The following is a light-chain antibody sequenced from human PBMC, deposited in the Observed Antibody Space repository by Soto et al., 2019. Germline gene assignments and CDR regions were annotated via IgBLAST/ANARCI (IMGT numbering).Light chain of an antibody. CDR1: QSISSY. Sequence: DIQMTQSPSSLSASVGDRVTITCRASQSISSYLNWYQQKPGKAPKLLIYAASSLQSGVPSRFSGSGSGTYFTLTISSLQPEDFAPYDCHQSYSTPPWTFSPGTKVDIK. CDR3: HQSYSTPPWT. J-gene: IGKJ3*01. V-gene: IGKV1-39*01. CDR2: AAS.